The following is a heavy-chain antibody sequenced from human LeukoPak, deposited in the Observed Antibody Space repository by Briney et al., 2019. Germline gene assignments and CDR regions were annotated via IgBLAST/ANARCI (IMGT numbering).Heavy chain of an antibody. CDR3: ARGWLAETTVVTPYNY. CDR2: IIPIFGTA. CDR1: GGIFSNYA. V-gene: IGHV1-69*13. D-gene: IGHD4-23*01. Sequence: SVKVSCKASGGIFSNYALNWVRQAPGQGLEWMGGIIPIFGTAHYAQKFQGRVTITADESTSTAYMELRSLRSEDTAVYYCARGWLAETTVVTPYNYWGQGTLVTVSS. J-gene: IGHJ4*02.